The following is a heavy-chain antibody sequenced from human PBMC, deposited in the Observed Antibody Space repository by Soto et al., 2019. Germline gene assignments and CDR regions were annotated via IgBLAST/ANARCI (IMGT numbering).Heavy chain of an antibody. Sequence: SETLSLTCTVSGASLNSSYWSWIRQPPGKGPEWIGYVYYAGATNYNPSLESRVTISPDTSRNQFSLNLRSVTAADTAVYYCARVMGDWGTYYYYYGMDVWGQGTTVTVSS. J-gene: IGHJ6*02. V-gene: IGHV4-59*01. D-gene: IGHD3-16*01. CDR3: ARVMGDWGTYYYYYGMDV. CDR2: VYYAGAT. CDR1: GASLNSSY.